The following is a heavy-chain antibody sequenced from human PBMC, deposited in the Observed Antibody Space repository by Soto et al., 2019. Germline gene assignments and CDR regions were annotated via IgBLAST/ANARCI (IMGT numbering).Heavy chain of an antibody. D-gene: IGHD3-10*01. V-gene: IGHV3-30-3*01. J-gene: IGHJ5*02. Sequence: PGGSLRLSCAASGLTFSTSAMHWVRQAPGKGLEWVAMISHDGSHEYYGDSVKGRFSVSRDNSHNILHLQMNSLRIEDTAVYFCARNTDHRLVRGWLDPWGQGTLVTVS. CDR3: ARNTDHRLVRGWLDP. CDR1: GLTFSTSA. CDR2: ISHDGSHE.